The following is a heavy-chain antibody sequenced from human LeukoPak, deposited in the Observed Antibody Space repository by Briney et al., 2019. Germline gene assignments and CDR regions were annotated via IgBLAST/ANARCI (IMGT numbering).Heavy chain of an antibody. V-gene: IGHV4-34*01. CDR3: ASVRGPAVYYYYMDV. D-gene: IGHD2-2*01. CDR1: GGSFNGYY. CDR2: INHSGST. Sequence: SETLSLTCAVYGGSFNGYYWSWIRQPPGKGLEWIGEINHSGSTNYNPSLKSRVTISVDTSKNQFSLKLSSVTAADTAVYYCASVRGPAVYYYYMDVWGKGTTVTVSS. J-gene: IGHJ6*03.